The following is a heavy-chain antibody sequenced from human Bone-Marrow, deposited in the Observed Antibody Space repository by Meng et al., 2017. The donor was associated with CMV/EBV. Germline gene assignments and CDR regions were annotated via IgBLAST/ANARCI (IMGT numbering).Heavy chain of an antibody. CDR3: AHRRQSIAALRWAFDY. J-gene: IGHJ4*02. D-gene: IGHD6-6*01. CDR1: GFSLSTSGVG. Sequence: SGPTLVKPTQTLTLTCTFSGFSLSTSGVGVGWIRQPPGKALEWLALIYWNDDKRYSPSLKSRLTITKDTSKNQVVLTMTNMDPVDTATYYCAHRRQSIAALRWAFDYWGQGTLVTGYS. CDR2: IYWNDDK. V-gene: IGHV2-5*01.